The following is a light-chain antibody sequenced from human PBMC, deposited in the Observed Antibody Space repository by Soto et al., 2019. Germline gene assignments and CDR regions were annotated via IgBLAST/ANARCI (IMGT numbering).Light chain of an antibody. CDR1: QDISDH. CDR3: QKYNSAPRT. J-gene: IGKJ1*01. V-gene: IGKV1-27*01. Sequence: DFHMTQSPSSLSASVGDRVTITCRASQDISDHLAWYQHKPAKVPKLLIYEAPTLQAGVPSRFSGGGSGTDFTPTISSLQPEDVATYYCQKYNSAPRTFGQGTKVELK. CDR2: EAP.